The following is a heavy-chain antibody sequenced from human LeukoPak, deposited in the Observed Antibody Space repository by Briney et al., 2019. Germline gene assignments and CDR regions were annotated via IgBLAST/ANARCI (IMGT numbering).Heavy chain of an antibody. J-gene: IGHJ4*02. CDR3: ARENCGSTSCYWGFDY. V-gene: IGHV3-74*01. D-gene: IGHD2-2*01. CDR1: EFTFSSYS. CDR2: INSDGGTT. Sequence: PGGSLRLSCAASEFTFSSYSMSWVRQAPGKGLVWVSRINSDGGTTTYADSVKGRFTISRDDAKNTLYLQMSSLRVEDTAMYYCARENCGSTSCYWGFDYWGLGTLVTVSS.